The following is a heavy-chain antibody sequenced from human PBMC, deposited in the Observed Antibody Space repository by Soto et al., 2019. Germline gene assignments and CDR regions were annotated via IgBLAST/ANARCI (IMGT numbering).Heavy chain of an antibody. CDR2: ISSSSSYV. D-gene: IGHD5-12*01. J-gene: IGHJ4*02. V-gene: IGHV3-21*01. Sequence: GGSLRLSCAASGFTFSSYSMNWVRQAPGKGLEWVSSISSSSSYVYYADSVKGRFTISRDNAKNSLYLQMNSLRAEDTAVYYCARSEDGYNAGNDYWGQGTLVTVSS. CDR1: GFTFSSYS. CDR3: ARSEDGYNAGNDY.